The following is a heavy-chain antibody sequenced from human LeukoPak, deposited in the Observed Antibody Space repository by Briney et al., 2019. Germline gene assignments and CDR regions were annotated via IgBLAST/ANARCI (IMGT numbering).Heavy chain of an antibody. Sequence: GGSLRLSCAASGFTFRDHYMRWIRQAPGKGLGWVSYISSSDSTIYYADSVKGRFTISRDNAKNSLYLQMNSLRAEDTAVYYCARDGVGATYLWGQGTLVTVSS. J-gene: IGHJ5*02. CDR3: ARDGVGATYL. CDR2: ISSSDSTI. V-gene: IGHV3-11*01. CDR1: GFTFRDHY. D-gene: IGHD1-26*01.